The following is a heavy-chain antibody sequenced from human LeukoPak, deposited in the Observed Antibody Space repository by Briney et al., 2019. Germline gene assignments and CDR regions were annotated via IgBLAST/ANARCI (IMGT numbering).Heavy chain of an antibody. CDR2: IYSSGST. CDR1: GGSISSFY. CDR3: ARDPGNYFDY. J-gene: IGHJ4*02. Sequence: PSEALSLTCTVPGGSISSFYWSWIRQPPGKGLEYIGYIYSSGSTNYNPSLKSRVTISLDTSKNQFSLKLNSVTATDTAAYFCARDPGNYFDYWGQGTLVTVSS. V-gene: IGHV4-59*01. D-gene: IGHD3-10*01.